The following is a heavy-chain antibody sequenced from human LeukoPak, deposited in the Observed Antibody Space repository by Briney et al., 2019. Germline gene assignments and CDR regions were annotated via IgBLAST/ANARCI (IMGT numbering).Heavy chain of an antibody. V-gene: IGHV4-59*01. J-gene: IGHJ5*02. D-gene: IGHD3-22*01. Sequence: SETLSLTCTVSGGSISGNFWSWVRQPPGTGLEYIGYLNSNGGTNKNPSLRRRVTMSIDTSKNLSSLRLTSVSAADPAVYYCAGDRPDGRISTYYYDSSGPSNWFDPWGQGTLVTVSS. CDR1: GGSISGNF. CDR2: LNSNGGT. CDR3: AGDRPDGRISTYYYDSSGPSNWFDP.